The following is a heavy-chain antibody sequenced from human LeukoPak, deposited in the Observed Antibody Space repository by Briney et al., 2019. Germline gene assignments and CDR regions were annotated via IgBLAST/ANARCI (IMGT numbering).Heavy chain of an antibody. J-gene: IGHJ4*02. Sequence: GGSLRLSCAASGFTFDDYAMLWVRQAPGKGLEWVSLISGDGGITYYADSVKGRFTISRDNSKTSLFLRMDSLTAEDTGIYFCARDYCSGTSCHLFDYWGQGTLLIVSS. V-gene: IGHV3-43*02. CDR1: GFTFDDYA. D-gene: IGHD2-2*01. CDR2: ISGDGGIT. CDR3: ARDYCSGTSCHLFDY.